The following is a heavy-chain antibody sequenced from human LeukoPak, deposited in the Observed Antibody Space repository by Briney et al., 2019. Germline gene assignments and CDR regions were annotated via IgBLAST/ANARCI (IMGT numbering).Heavy chain of an antibody. Sequence: GASVKVSCKASGYTFTSYDINWVRQATGQGLEWMGWMNPNRGNTGYAQKFQGRVTMTRNTSISTAYMELSSLRSEDTAVYYCARGRIRYFVAAPDVWGQGTTVTVSS. CDR3: ARGRIRYFVAAPDV. CDR1: GYTFTSYD. J-gene: IGHJ6*02. D-gene: IGHD3-9*01. CDR2: MNPNRGNT. V-gene: IGHV1-8*01.